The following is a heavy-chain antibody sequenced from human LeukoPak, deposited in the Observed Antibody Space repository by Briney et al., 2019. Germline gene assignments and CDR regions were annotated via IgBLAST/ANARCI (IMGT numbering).Heavy chain of an antibody. CDR1: GESFSGFY. D-gene: IGHD4-17*01. CDR2: IDHSGTT. V-gene: IGHV4-34*01. J-gene: IGHJ4*02. CDR3: ARESHTVTSFDY. Sequence: SETLSRTCAVYGESFSGFYWSWIRQSPGKGLEWIGEIDHSGTTNYNPSLKSRVTISVDTSKNQFSLKLSSVTAADTAFYYCARESHTVTSFDYWGQGTLVTVSS.